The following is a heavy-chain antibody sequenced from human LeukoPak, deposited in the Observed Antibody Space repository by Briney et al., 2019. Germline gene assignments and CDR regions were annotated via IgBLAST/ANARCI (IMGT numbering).Heavy chain of an antibody. D-gene: IGHD6-19*01. V-gene: IGHV3-23*01. CDR3: AKGNVRRIAVAGTPFDY. Sequence: PGGSLRLSCAASGFTFSSYAMSWVRQAPGKGLEWVSAISGSGGTTYYTDSVKGRFTISRDNSKNTLYLQMNGLIAEDTAVHYCAKGNVRRIAVAGTPFDYWGQGTLVTVSS. CDR2: ISGSGGTT. J-gene: IGHJ4*02. CDR1: GFTFSSYA.